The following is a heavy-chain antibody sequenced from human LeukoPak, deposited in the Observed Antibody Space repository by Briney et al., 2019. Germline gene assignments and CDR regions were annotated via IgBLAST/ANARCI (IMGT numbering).Heavy chain of an antibody. J-gene: IGHJ6*02. CDR2: IYYSGST. V-gene: IGHV4-59*01. Sequence: PSETLSLTCTVSGGSLSSYYWSWVRQPPGKGLEWIGYIYYSGSTNYNPSLKGRVTISVDTSKNQFSLKLSSVTAADTAVYYCARALGTSPTKSPYYYYYGMDVWGQGTTVTVSS. CDR1: GGSLSSYY. CDR3: ARALGTSPTKSPYYYYYGMDV. D-gene: IGHD2-2*01.